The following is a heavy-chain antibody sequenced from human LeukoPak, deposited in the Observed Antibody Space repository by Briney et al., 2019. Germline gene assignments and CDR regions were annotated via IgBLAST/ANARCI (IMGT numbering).Heavy chain of an antibody. J-gene: IGHJ4*02. V-gene: IGHV3-30-3*01. CDR1: GFTFSSYA. Sequence: GGSLRLSCAASGFTFSSYAMHWVRQAPGKGLEWVAVISYDGSNKYYADSVKGRFTISRDNSKNTLYLQMNSLRAEDTAVYYCARDQATYYYDSSGYYPGMYWGQGTLVTVSS. CDR3: ARDQATYYYDSSGYYPGMY. D-gene: IGHD3-22*01. CDR2: ISYDGSNK.